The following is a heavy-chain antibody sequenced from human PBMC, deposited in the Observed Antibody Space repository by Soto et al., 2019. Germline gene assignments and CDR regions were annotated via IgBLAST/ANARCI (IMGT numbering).Heavy chain of an antibody. CDR2: IIPIFGTA. CDR3: ARVRGTIFGVVIKGLRNYYYGMDV. CDR1: GGTFSSYA. J-gene: IGHJ6*02. V-gene: IGHV1-69*06. Sequence: SVKVSCKASGGTFSSYAISWVRQAPGQGLEWMGGIIPIFGTANYAQKFQGRVTIAADKSTSTAYMELSSLRSEDTAVYYCARVRGTIFGVVIKGLRNYYYGMDVWGQGTTVTVSS. D-gene: IGHD3-3*01.